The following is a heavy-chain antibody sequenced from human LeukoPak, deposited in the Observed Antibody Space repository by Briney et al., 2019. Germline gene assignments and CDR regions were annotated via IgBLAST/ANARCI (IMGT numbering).Heavy chain of an antibody. Sequence: PSETLSLTCAVYGGSFSGYYWSWIRQPPGKGLEWIGEISHSGITNYNPSLKSRVTISMDTSKKQVSLKLSSVTAADTAVYYCARGDYWSGKVDYWGQGTLVTVSS. CDR3: ARGDYWSGKVDY. D-gene: IGHD3-3*01. V-gene: IGHV4-34*01. J-gene: IGHJ4*02. CDR1: GGSFSGYY. CDR2: ISHSGIT.